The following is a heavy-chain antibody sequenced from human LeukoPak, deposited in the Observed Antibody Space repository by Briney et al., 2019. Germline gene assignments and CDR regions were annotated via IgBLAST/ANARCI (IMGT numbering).Heavy chain of an antibody. J-gene: IGHJ4*02. Sequence: PSETLSLTCTVAGGSISSSSYYWGWIREPPGKGLEWIVSIYYSGSTYYNPSLKSRVTISVDTSKNQFSLKLSSVTAADTAVYYCARRVYYGSGDLRNWGQGTLVTVSS. CDR3: ARRVYYGSGDLRN. CDR2: IYYSGST. CDR1: GGSISSSSYY. V-gene: IGHV4-39*01. D-gene: IGHD3-10*01.